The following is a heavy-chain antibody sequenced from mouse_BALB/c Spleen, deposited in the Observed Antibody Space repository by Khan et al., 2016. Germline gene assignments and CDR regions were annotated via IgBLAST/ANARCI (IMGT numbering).Heavy chain of an antibody. D-gene: IGHD2-1*01. Sequence: VQLQESGAELVRPGVSVKISCKGSGYTFTDYAIHWVQQSHAKSLEWIGVISTYYGATSYNQKFEGKSTMTVDKSSSTAYVELARLTSEDSAIDYCASEGLNYDYAMDYWGQGTSVTVSS. CDR3: ASEGLNYDYAMDY. CDR1: GYTFTDYA. CDR2: ISTYYGAT. J-gene: IGHJ4*01. V-gene: IGHV1S137*01.